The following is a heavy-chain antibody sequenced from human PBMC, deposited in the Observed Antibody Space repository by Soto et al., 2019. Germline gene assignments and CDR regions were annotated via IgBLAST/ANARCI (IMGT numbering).Heavy chain of an antibody. V-gene: IGHV4-61*08. CDR1: GGSISSGGCY. Sequence: SETLSLTCTVSGGSISSGGCYWTWNRQPPGKALERIGYSHHRGSSNYNSGLESPVTISVDTSKNQFSLKLSSVTAADTAVYYCARVPGYSIGDLWGRGTLVTVSS. CDR2: SHHRGSS. CDR3: ARVPGYSIGDL. J-gene: IGHJ2*01. D-gene: IGHD2-21*01.